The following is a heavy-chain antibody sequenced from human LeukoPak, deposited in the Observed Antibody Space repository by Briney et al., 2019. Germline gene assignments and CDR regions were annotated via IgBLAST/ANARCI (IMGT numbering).Heavy chain of an antibody. CDR2: IYYSGST. D-gene: IGHD2-8*01. J-gene: IGHJ4*02. CDR1: GGSISSGGYY. CDR3: ARDPLGASNAVC. Sequence: PSQTLSLTCTVSGGSISSGGYYWSWIRQHPGKGLEWIGYIYYSGSTYYNPSLKSRVTISVDTSKNQFSLKLSSVTAADTAVYYCARDPLGASNAVCWGQGTLVTVSS. V-gene: IGHV4-31*03.